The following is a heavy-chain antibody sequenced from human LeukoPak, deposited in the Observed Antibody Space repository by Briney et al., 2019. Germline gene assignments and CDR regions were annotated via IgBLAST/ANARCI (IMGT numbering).Heavy chain of an antibody. CDR2: INHSGST. Sequence: SETLSLTCAVYGGSFNGYYWSWIRQFPGKGLEWIGEINHSGSTNYNPSLKSRVTISIDTSKNQFSLKLSSVTAADTAVYYCARGVSDQSWGQGTLVTASS. CDR3: ARGVSDQS. J-gene: IGHJ5*02. CDR1: GGSFNGYY. V-gene: IGHV4-34*01.